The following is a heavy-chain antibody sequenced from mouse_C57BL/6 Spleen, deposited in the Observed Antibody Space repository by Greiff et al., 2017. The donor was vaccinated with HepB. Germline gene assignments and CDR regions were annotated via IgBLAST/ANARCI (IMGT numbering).Heavy chain of an antibody. CDR2: ISSGSSTI. J-gene: IGHJ4*01. Sequence: EVKLVESGGGLVKPGGSLKLSCAASGFTFSDYGMHWVRQAPEKGLEWVAYISSGSSTIYYADTVKGRFTISRDNAKNTLFLQMTSLRSEDTAMYYCARAETDYAMDYWGQGTSVTVSS. D-gene: IGHD3-2*01. CDR1: GFTFSDYG. CDR3: ARAETDYAMDY. V-gene: IGHV5-17*01.